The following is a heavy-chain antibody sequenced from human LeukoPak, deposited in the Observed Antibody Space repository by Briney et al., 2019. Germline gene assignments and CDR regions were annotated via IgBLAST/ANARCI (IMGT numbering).Heavy chain of an antibody. CDR1: GGSINSYY. CDR3: ARLVNWFDP. Sequence: SETLSLTCTVSGGSINSYYWSWIRQPPGKGLEWIGYIYTSGSTNYNPSLKSRVTISVDTSKNQFSLKLSSVTAADTAVYYCARLVNWFDPWGQGTLVTVSS. CDR2: IYTSGST. D-gene: IGHD2-2*01. J-gene: IGHJ5*02. V-gene: IGHV4-4*09.